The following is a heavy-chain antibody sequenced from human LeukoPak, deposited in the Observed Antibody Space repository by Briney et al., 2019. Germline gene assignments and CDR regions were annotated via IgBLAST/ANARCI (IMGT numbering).Heavy chain of an antibody. CDR1: GFTFSSYA. J-gene: IGHJ3*02. CDR3: AKLDYVWGSYRYGAAFDI. V-gene: IGHV3-23*01. Sequence: GGSLRLSCAASGFTFSSYAMSWVRQAPGKGLEWVSAISGSGGSTYYADSVKGRFTISRDNSKNTLYLQMNSLRAEDTAVYYCAKLDYVWGSYRYGAAFDIWGQGTMVTVSS. CDR2: ISGSGGST. D-gene: IGHD3-16*02.